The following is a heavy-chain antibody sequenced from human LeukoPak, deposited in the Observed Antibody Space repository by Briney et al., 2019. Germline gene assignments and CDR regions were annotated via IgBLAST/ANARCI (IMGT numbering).Heavy chain of an antibody. D-gene: IGHD3-16*01. CDR2: ISSSSSTI. CDR3: ARESGTYTPPDY. Sequence: GGSLRLSCAASGFTFSSYSMNWVRQAPGKGLEWVSYISSSSSTIYYAASVKGRFTISRDHDKNSLFLQMNSLRAEDTAVYYCARESGTYTPPDYWGQGTLVIVSS. J-gene: IGHJ4*02. CDR1: GFTFSSYS. V-gene: IGHV3-48*01.